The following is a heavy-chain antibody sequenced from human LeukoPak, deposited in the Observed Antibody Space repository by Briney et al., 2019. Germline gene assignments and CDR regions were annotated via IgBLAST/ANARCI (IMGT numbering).Heavy chain of an antibody. Sequence: GGSLRLSCAASGFTFSSYAMHWVRQAPGKGLEWVAVISYDGSNKYYADSVKGRFTISRDNSKNTLYLQMNSLRAEDTAVYYCAKDGSGYDKTPIGYWGQGTLVTVSS. J-gene: IGHJ4*02. CDR1: GFTFSSYA. V-gene: IGHV3-30*07. CDR2: ISYDGSNK. D-gene: IGHD5-12*01. CDR3: AKDGSGYDKTPIGY.